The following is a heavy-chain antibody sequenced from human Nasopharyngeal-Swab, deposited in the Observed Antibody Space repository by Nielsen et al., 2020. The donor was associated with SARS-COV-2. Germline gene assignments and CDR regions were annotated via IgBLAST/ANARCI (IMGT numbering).Heavy chain of an antibody. CDR2: IKQDGSEK. Sequence: GESLKISCAASGFTFSSYWISWVRQAPGKGLEWVANIKQDGSEKYYVDSVKGRFTISRDNAKNSLYLQMNSLRAEDTAVYYCARVPATVWSDAFDIWGQGTMVTVSS. CDR3: ARVPATVWSDAFDI. CDR1: GFTFSSYW. V-gene: IGHV3-7*03. J-gene: IGHJ3*02. D-gene: IGHD3-10*01.